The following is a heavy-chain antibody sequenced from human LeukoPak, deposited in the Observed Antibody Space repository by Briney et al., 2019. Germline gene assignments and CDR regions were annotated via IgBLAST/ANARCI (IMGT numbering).Heavy chain of an antibody. CDR2: IYYSGST. CDR1: GGSISTYY. CDR3: ARGAAPMVRGANPSNWFDP. J-gene: IGHJ5*02. Sequence: PSETLSLTCTVSGGSISTYYWSWIRQPPGKGLEWIGYIYYSGSTNYNPSLKSRVTISVDTSKNQFSLKLSSVTAADTAVYYCARGAAPMVRGANPSNWFDPWGQGTLVTVSS. D-gene: IGHD3-10*01. V-gene: IGHV4-59*01.